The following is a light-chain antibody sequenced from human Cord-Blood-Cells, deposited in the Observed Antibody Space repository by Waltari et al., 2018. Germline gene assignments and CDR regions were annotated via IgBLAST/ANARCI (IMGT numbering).Light chain of an antibody. J-gene: IGLJ3*02. CDR3: CSYAGSYTLWV. V-gene: IGLV2-11*01. CDR2: DVS. Sequence: QSALTQPRSVSGSPGQPVTISCTGTSSDGGGYNYVSCYQQHPGKAPKPMIYDVSKRPSGVPDRFSGSKSGNTASLTISGLQAEDEADYYCCSYAGSYTLWVFGGGTKLTVL. CDR1: SSDGGGYNY.